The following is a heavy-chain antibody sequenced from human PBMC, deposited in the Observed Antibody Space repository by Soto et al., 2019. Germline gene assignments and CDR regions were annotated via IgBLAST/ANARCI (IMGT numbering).Heavy chain of an antibody. CDR3: AREWDNKSEHSSGWYDDF. D-gene: IGHD6-19*01. J-gene: IGHJ4*02. CDR1: GYTLTELC. Sequence: ASVKVSCKVSGYTLTELCIHWARQAPGKGLEWMGGFDPEDGETIYAQNFQGRVTMTEDTSTDTAYMELRSLRSDDTAVYYCAREWDNKSEHSSGWYDDFWGQGTLVTVSS. CDR2: FDPEDGET. V-gene: IGHV1-24*01.